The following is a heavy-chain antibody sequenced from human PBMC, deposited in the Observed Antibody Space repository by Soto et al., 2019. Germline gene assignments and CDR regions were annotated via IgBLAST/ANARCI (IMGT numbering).Heavy chain of an antibody. Sequence: PGGSLRVSCAAAGFTFRSYGMHWVRQAPGKGLEWVAVIWYDGSNKYYADSVKGRFTISRDNSKNTLYLQMNSLRAEDTAVYYCARETGAFDIWGQGTMVTVSS. CDR2: IWYDGSNK. CDR1: GFTFRSYG. CDR3: ARETGAFDI. J-gene: IGHJ3*02. V-gene: IGHV3-33*01.